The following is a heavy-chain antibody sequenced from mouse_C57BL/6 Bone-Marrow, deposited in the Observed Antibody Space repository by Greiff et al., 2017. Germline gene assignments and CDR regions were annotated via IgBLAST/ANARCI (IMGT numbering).Heavy chain of an antibody. CDR3: ARIDLLRYFFDY. CDR2: INPYNGGT. V-gene: IGHV1-19*01. D-gene: IGHD1-1*01. CDR1: GYTFTDYY. Sequence: EVQLQQSGPVLVKPGASVKMSCKASGYTFTDYYMNWVKQSHGKSLEWIGVINPYNGGTSYNQKFKGKATLTVDKSSSTAYMELNSLTSEDSAVYYCARIDLLRYFFDYWGQGTTLTVSS. J-gene: IGHJ2*01.